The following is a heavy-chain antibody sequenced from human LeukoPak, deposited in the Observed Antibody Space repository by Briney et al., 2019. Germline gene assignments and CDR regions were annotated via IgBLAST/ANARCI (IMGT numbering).Heavy chain of an antibody. J-gene: IGHJ4*02. CDR2: IIPNFGTA. Sequence: ASVKVSCKASGGTFSSYAISWVRQAPGQGLEWMGGIIPNFGTANYAQKFQGRVTITADESTSTAYMELSSLRSEDTAVYYCARGEGTAMDFYFDYWGQGTLVTVSS. D-gene: IGHD5-18*01. V-gene: IGHV1-69*13. CDR1: GGTFSSYA. CDR3: ARGEGTAMDFYFDY.